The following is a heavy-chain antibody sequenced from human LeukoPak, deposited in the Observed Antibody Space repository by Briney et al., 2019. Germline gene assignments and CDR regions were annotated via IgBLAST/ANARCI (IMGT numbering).Heavy chain of an antibody. Sequence: SQTLSLTCTVSGGSISRGGYYWTWLRQHPETGLEWIGYIYYNGSTYYNPSLKSRITISADTSKNQFSLKVSSVTAADTAVYYCARGSSSSRPNFDYWGQGTLVTVSS. J-gene: IGHJ4*02. CDR3: ARGSSSSRPNFDY. CDR1: GGSISRGGYY. V-gene: IGHV4-31*03. CDR2: IYYNGST. D-gene: IGHD6-6*01.